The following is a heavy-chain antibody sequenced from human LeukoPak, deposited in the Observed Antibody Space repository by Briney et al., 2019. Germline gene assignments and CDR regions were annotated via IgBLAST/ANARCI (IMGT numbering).Heavy chain of an antibody. CDR2: IYYSGST. V-gene: IGHV4-59*01. CDR1: GGSISNYY. J-gene: IGHJ4*02. Sequence: SETLSLTCTVSGGSISNYYWNWLRQPPGKGLEWIGYIYYSGSTKYNPSLKSRVTMSLDTSKKQFSLRLTSVTAADTAVYYCARGFDSKSTYFDYWGLGTLVTVSS. CDR3: ARGFDSKSTYFDY. D-gene: IGHD5-12*01.